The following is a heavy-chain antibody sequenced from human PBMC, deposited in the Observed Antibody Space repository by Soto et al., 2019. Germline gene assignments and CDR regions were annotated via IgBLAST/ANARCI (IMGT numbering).Heavy chain of an antibody. CDR3: ARGRIRGPFDP. J-gene: IGHJ5*02. CDR2: INHSGST. V-gene: IGHV4-34*01. Sequence: QVQLQQWGAGLLKPSETLSLTCAVYVGSFSGYYWSWIRQPPGKGLEWIGEINHSGSTNYNPSLKSRVTISVDTSKNQFSLKLSSVTAADTAVYYCARGRIRGPFDPWGQGTLVTVSS. CDR1: VGSFSGYY.